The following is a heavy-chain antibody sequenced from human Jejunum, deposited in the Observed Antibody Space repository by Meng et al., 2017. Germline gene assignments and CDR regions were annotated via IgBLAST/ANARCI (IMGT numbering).Heavy chain of an antibody. J-gene: IGHJ5*02. V-gene: IGHV3-48*03. CDR3: SGGPYTTGWAYNWYDP. D-gene: IGHD6-19*01. CDR2: ITGAGTVM. Sequence: GESLKISCVVSGFSLRDHEMAWVRKAPGRGLEWISYITGAGTVMYYADSVRGRFTVSRDNAKNSVYLQMNSLRDEDTAIYYCSGGPYTTGWAYNWYDPWGQGTLVTVSS. CDR1: GFSLRDHE.